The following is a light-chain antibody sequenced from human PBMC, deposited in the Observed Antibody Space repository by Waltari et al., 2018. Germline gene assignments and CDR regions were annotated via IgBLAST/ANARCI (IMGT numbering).Light chain of an antibody. Sequence: DIVMTQSPDSLAVSLGERDTINCKSRQSVLYSSNNKNYLAWYQQKPGQPPKLLIYWASTRESGVPDLFSGSGSGTDFTLTISSLQAEDVAVYYCQQYYSTPPTFGQGTKVEIK. J-gene: IGKJ1*01. CDR1: QSVLYSSNNKNY. CDR2: WAS. V-gene: IGKV4-1*01. CDR3: QQYYSTPPT.